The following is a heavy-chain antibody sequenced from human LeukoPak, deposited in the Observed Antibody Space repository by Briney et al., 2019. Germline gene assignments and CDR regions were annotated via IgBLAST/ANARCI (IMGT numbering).Heavy chain of an antibody. J-gene: IGHJ3*01. V-gene: IGHV3-74*01. CDR3: TCVLPAAPNAFHF. CDR1: GFTFSSYW. Sequence: GGSLRLSCAASGFTFSSYWMHWVRQAPGKGLVWVSRINSNGSSTSYADSVKGRFTISRDNAKTSLYLQMNSLRAADTALYYCTCVLPAAPNAFHFWGQGTMVTVSS. D-gene: IGHD2-2*01. CDR2: INSNGSST.